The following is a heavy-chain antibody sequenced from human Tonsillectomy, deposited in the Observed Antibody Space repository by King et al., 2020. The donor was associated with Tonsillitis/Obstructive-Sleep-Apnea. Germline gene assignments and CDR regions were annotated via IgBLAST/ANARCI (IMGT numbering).Heavy chain of an antibody. CDR2: INGSGSST. CDR3: AKGGAGGVVPAARPYWYFDH. Sequence: VQLVESGGGLVQPGGSLRLSCAASGFTFSSYAMSWVRQAPGKGLEWVSVINGSGSSTYYADSVKGRFTISRDNSKNTLYLQMSSLRAEDTAVYYCAKGGAGGVVPAARPYWYFDHWGRGTLVTVSS. J-gene: IGHJ2*01. V-gene: IGHV3-23*04. CDR1: GFTFSSYA. D-gene: IGHD2-2*01.